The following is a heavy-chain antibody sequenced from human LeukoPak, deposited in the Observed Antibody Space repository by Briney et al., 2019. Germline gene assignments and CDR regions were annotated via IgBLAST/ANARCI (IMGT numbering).Heavy chain of an antibody. D-gene: IGHD6-19*01. V-gene: IGHV3-7*01. Sequence: GGSLRLSCEASGFTFSDSWMTWVRQAPGKGLEWVAHIKEDGTDKNYVDSVKGRFTISRDNAKKSLFLQMNSLRAEDTALCYCARDRGWFTFDYWGQGTLVTVSS. CDR2: IKEDGTDK. CDR1: GFTFSDSW. J-gene: IGHJ4*02. CDR3: ARDRGWFTFDY.